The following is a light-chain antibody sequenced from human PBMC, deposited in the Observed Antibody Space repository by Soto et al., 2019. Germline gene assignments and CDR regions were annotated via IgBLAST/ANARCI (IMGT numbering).Light chain of an antibody. CDR1: QSVSSY. CDR2: DAS. CDR3: QQYGGSPQT. Sequence: EIVLTQSPATLSLSPGERATLSCRASQSVSSYLAWYQQKPGQAPRLLIYDASNRATGIPARFSGSGSGTDFTLTISSLEPEDFEVYFCQQYGGSPQTFGQGTKVDIK. J-gene: IGKJ2*01. V-gene: IGKV3-11*01.